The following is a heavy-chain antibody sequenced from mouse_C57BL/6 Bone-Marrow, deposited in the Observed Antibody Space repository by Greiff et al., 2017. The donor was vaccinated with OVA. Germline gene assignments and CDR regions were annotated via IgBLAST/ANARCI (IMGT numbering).Heavy chain of an antibody. J-gene: IGHJ1*03. CDR3: TTPTNWYFDV. D-gene: IGHD2-10*01. V-gene: IGHV14-4*01. Sequence: VQLQQSGAELVRPGASVKLSCTASGFNIKDDYMHWVKQRPEQGLEWIGWIDPENGDTEYASKFQGKATITADTSSNTAYLQLSSLTSEDTAVYYCTTPTNWYFDVWGTGTTVTGSS. CDR1: GFNIKDDY. CDR2: IDPENGDT.